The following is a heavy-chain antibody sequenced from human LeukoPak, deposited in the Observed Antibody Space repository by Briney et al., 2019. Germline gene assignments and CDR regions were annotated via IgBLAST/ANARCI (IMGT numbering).Heavy chain of an antibody. CDR2: IIPIFGTA. Sequence: SVKVSCKASGGTFSSYAISWVRQALGQGLEWMGRIIPIFGTANYAQKFQGRVTITTDESTSTAYMELSSLRSEDTAVYYCAKNINYYDSSGYCCPDAFDIWGQGTMVTVSS. CDR3: AKNINYYDSSGYCCPDAFDI. D-gene: IGHD3-22*01. J-gene: IGHJ3*02. CDR1: GGTFSSYA. V-gene: IGHV1-69*05.